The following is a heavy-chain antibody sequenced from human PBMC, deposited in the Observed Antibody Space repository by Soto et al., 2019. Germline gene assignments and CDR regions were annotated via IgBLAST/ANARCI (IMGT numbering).Heavy chain of an antibody. CDR2: ISRSGAST. V-gene: IGHV3-23*01. J-gene: IGHJ4*02. CDR3: AKTLGFTNSGEGS. Sequence: EVQLLESGGGFVQPGGSLRLSCAASGFTFSSYAMTWVRQAPGKGLEWDSGISRSGASTYYADSVKGLFTISRDNSKNTLYLQMNSLRAEDTAVYYCAKTLGFTNSGEGSWGQGTLVTVSS. D-gene: IGHD7-27*01. CDR1: GFTFSSYA.